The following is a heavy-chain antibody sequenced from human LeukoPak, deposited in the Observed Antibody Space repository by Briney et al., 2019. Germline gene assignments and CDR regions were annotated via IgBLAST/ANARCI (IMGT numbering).Heavy chain of an antibody. CDR3: ARDGWPAFDY. CDR2: TFYRSKWYN. J-gene: IGHJ4*02. CDR1: GDSVSSNTAA. Sequence: SQTLPLTCVIAGDSVSSNTAAWNWIRQSPLRGLEWLGRTFYRSKWYNDYAGSVKSRITISPDTSKNHFSLQLDSVTPEDTAMYYCARDGWPAFDYWGQGSLVTVSS. V-gene: IGHV6-1*01. D-gene: IGHD2-15*01.